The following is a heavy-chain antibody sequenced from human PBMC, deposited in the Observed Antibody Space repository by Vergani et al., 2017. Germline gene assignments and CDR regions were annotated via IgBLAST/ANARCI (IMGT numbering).Heavy chain of an antibody. CDR1: GFTFTSSA. V-gene: IGHV1-58*02. J-gene: IGHJ4*02. CDR3: ARASAMRSGGNSY. D-gene: IGHD4-23*01. Sequence: QMQLVQSGPEVKKPGTSVKVSCKASGFTFTSSAMQWVRQARGQRLEWIGWIVVGSGNTNYAQKFQERVTITRDMSTSTAYMELRSLRSDDTAVYYCARASAMRSGGNSYWGQGTLVTVSS. CDR2: IVVGSGNT.